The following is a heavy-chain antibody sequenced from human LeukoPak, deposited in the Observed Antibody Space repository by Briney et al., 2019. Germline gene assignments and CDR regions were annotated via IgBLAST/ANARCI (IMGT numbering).Heavy chain of an antibody. V-gene: IGHV4-4*07. D-gene: IGHD1-26*01. J-gene: IGHJ3*02. CDR1: VGSISSYY. CDR2: IYTSGNT. Sequence: PSETLSLTCPVSVGSISSYYWSWIRQPAGKGLEWIGLIYTSGNTNYNPSLKSRVTMSVDTSKNQFSLKLSSVTAADTAVYYCARCSGSYISPFDIWGQGTMVTVSS. CDR3: ARCSGSYISPFDI.